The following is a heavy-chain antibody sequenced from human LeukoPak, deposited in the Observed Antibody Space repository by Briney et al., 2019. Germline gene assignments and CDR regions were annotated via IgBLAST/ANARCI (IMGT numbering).Heavy chain of an antibody. CDR1: GGSVSSGSYY. J-gene: IGHJ4*02. D-gene: IGHD5-12*01. CDR3: ARGGGYSGYESGY. CDR2: IYYSGST. V-gene: IGHV4-61*01. Sequence: SGTLSLTCTVSGGSVSSGSYYWSWIRQPPGKGLEWRGYIYYSGSTNYNPSLKSRVTISVDTSKNQFSLKLSSVTAADTAVYYCARGGGYSGYESGYWGQGTLVSVSS.